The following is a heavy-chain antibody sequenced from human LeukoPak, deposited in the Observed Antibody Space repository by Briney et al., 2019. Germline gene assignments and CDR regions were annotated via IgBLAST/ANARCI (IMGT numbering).Heavy chain of an antibody. V-gene: IGHV4-39*01. J-gene: IGHJ6*03. CDR3: ARQGGSSSPYYYYYMDV. CDR1: GGSISSSSYY. D-gene: IGHD6-13*01. Sequence: SETPSLTCTVSGGSISSSSYYWGWFRQPPGKGLEWIGCMYHSGSTYYNPSLKSRVTISVGTSKNQFSLKLSSVTAADTAVYYCARQGGSSSPYYYYYMDVWGKGTTVTVSS. CDR2: MYHSGST.